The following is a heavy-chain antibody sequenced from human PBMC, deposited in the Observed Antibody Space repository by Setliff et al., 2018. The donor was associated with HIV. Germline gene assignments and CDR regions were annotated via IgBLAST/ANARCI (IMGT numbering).Heavy chain of an antibody. D-gene: IGHD3-3*01. CDR3: ARASSIPYYNYLSGSHDYYYYIDV. V-gene: IGHV5-51*01. J-gene: IGHJ6*03. CDR2: IYAGDSDT. Sequence: GESLKISCRGSGYIFTSYWIGWVRQMPGKGLEWMGIIYAGDSDTKYSPSFQGQVTISADKSISTAYMEVRSLRSDDTAVYYCARASSIPYYNYLSGSHDYYYYIDVWGEGTTVTVSS. CDR1: GYIFTSYW.